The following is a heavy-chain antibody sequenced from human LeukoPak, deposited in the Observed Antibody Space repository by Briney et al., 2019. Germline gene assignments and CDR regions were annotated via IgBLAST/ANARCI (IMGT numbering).Heavy chain of an antibody. CDR2: INHSGST. Sequence: SETLSLTCAVDGGSFSGYYWSWIRQPPGKGREWIGEINHSGSTNYNPSFKSRVTISVDTSKNQFSLKLSSVTAADTAVYYCARGVEIVVVPAAILRGRKNKPAYGMDVWGQGTTVTVSS. J-gene: IGHJ6*02. D-gene: IGHD2-2*02. V-gene: IGHV4-34*01. CDR1: GGSFSGYY. CDR3: ARGVEIVVVPAAILRGRKNKPAYGMDV.